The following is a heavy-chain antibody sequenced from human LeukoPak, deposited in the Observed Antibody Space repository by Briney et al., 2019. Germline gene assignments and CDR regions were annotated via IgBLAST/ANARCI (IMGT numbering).Heavy chain of an antibody. J-gene: IGHJ6*03. D-gene: IGHD2-15*01. Sequence: SVKVSCKASGGTFSTYVISWVRQAPGQGLEWMGGIIPVFGTANYAEKFQDRVTITADKSTSTAYMELSSLRSEDTAMYYCAINQAGYCGGGSCYRHEFYYMDVWGKGTSVAVSS. V-gene: IGHV1-69*06. CDR1: GGTFSTYV. CDR3: AINQAGYCGGGSCYRHEFYYMDV. CDR2: IIPVFGTA.